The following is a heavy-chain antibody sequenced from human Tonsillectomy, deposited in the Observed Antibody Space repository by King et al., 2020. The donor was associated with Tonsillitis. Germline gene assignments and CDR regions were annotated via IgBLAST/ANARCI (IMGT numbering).Heavy chain of an antibody. CDR3: ARDIGDTMVREVFRRDDY. CDR1: GYTFTTYG. J-gene: IGHJ4*02. D-gene: IGHD3-10*01. CDR2: ISTYNGNT. V-gene: IGHV1-18*01. Sequence: QLVQSGDEVKKPGASVKVSCKTSGYTFTTYGINWVRQAPGQGLEWMGWISTYNGNTNYAQKLQGRVTMTTDTSTSTAYMELRSLRSDDTAVYYCARDIGDTMVREVFRRDDYWGQGTLVTVSS.